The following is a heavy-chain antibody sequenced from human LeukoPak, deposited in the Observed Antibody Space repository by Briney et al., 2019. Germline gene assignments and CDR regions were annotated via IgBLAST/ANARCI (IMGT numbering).Heavy chain of an antibody. CDR2: ISGSGGST. CDR3: AKGVGRYYMDV. J-gene: IGHJ6*03. Sequence: GGTLRLSCAASGFTFSSYGMSWVRQAPGKGLEWVAGISGSGGSTYYADSVKGRFTISRDNSKNTLYLQMNSLRAEDTAVYYCAKGVGRYYMDVWGKGTTVTISS. CDR1: GFTFSSYG. D-gene: IGHD2-15*01. V-gene: IGHV3-23*01.